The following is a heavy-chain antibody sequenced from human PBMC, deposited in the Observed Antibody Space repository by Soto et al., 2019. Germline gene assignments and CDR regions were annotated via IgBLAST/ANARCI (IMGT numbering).Heavy chain of an antibody. CDR3: AQRVSPPDGDLFGRPKY. CDR1: GFTFTHCA. CDR2: ISGGGDTT. D-gene: IGHD3-10*02. V-gene: IGHV3-23*01. J-gene: IGHJ4*02. Sequence: EVQVLESGGGMVQPGGSLRLSCAASGFTFTHCAMTWVRQAPGKGLEWVSGISGGGDTTYYADSVKGRFTISRDNSRNKVYLQMNRLRADDTALYSCAQRVSPPDGDLFGRPKYWGQGTLVTVSA.